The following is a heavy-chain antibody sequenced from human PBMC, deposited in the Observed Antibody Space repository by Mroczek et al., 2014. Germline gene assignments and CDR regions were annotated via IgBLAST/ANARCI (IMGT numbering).Heavy chain of an antibody. CDR2: ISYDGSNK. CDR1: GFTFSSYG. J-gene: IGHJ3*02. CDR3: AKDSQQLRAFDI. Sequence: VQLVESGGGVVQPGRSLRLSCAASGFTFSSYGMHWVRQAPGKGLEWVAVISYDGSNKYYADSVKGRFTISRDNSKNTLYLQMNSLRAEDTAVYYCAKDSQQLRAFDIWGQGTMVTVSS. V-gene: IGHV3-30*18. D-gene: IGHD6-13*01.